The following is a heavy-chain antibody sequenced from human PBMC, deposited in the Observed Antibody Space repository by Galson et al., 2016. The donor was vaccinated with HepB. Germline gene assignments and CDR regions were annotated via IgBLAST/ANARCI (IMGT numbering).Heavy chain of an antibody. CDR2: FHPGDGGT. Sequence: SVKVSCKASGYTFPAYTIHWVRQAPGQRLEWMGWFHPGDGGTKYFPKFEGRATFSGDTSASTAYLELDSLRSEDTAVYYCARQFPGVQWDFWGQGSLVTGSS. D-gene: IGHD2-8*01. CDR3: ARQFPGVQWDF. V-gene: IGHV1-3*01. CDR1: GYTFPAYT. J-gene: IGHJ4*02.